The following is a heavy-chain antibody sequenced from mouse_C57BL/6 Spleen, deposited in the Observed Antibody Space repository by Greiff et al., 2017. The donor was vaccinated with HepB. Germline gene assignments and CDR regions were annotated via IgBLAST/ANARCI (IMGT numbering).Heavy chain of an antibody. CDR3: ARDYFYYAMDY. V-gene: IGHV5-17*01. J-gene: IGHJ4*01. CDR2: ISSGSSTI. Sequence: DVHLVESGGGLVKPGGSLKLSCAASGFTFSDYGMHWVRQAPEKGLEWVAYISSGSSTIYYADTVKGRFTISRDNAKNTLFLQMTSLRSEDTAMYYCARDYFYYAMDYWGQGTSVTVSS. D-gene: IGHD1-1*02. CDR1: GFTFSDYG.